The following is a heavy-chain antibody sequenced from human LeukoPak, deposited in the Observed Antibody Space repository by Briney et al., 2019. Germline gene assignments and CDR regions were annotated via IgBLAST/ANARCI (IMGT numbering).Heavy chain of an antibody. D-gene: IGHD3-22*01. V-gene: IGHV3-66*01. CDR2: IYSGGST. CDR3: ARDYSSGYKYYFDY. CDR1: GFTFSSYA. Sequence: PGGSLRLSCAASGFTFSSYAMRWVRQAPGKGLEWVSVIYSGGSTYYADSVKGRFTISRDNSKNTLYLQMNSLRAEDTAVYYCARDYSSGYKYYFDYWGQGTLVTVSS. J-gene: IGHJ4*02.